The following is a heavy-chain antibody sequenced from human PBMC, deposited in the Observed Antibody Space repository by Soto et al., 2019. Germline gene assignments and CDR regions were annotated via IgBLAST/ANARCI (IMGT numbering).Heavy chain of an antibody. D-gene: IGHD3-10*01. CDR1: GYTFTSYG. J-gene: IGHJ6*02. CDR3: ARTDHRGYYYGMDV. V-gene: IGHV1-18*04. Sequence: SVKVSCQASGYTFTSYGISWVRQAPGQGLEWMGWISAYNGNTNYAQKLQGRVTMTTDTSTSTAYMELRSLRSDDTAVYYCARTDHRGYYYGMDVWGQGTTVTVSS. CDR2: ISAYNGNT.